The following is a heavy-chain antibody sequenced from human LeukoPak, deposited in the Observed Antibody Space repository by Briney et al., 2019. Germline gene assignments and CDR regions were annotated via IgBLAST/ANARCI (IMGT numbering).Heavy chain of an antibody. CDR2: INPNSGGT. CDR3: ARSTIFGVVIDYYGMDV. V-gene: IGHV1-2*02. CDR1: GYTFTGYY. J-gene: IGHJ6*02. Sequence: GASVKVSCKASGYTFTGYYMHWVRQAPGQGLEWMGWINPNSGGTNYAQKLQGRVTMTRDTSISTAYMELSRLRSDDTAVYYCARSTIFGVVIDYYGMDVWGQGTTVTVSS. D-gene: IGHD3-3*01.